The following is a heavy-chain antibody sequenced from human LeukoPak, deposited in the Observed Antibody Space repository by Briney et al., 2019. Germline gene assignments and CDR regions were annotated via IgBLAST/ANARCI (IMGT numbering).Heavy chain of an antibody. V-gene: IGHV1-69*05. D-gene: IGHD6-13*01. Sequence: ASVKVSCKASGGTFSSYAISWVRQAPGQGLEWMGGIIPIFGTANYAQKFQGRGTITTDESTSTAYMELSSLRSEDTAVYYCASQAAAGTTGGDYWGQGTLVTVSS. J-gene: IGHJ4*02. CDR3: ASQAAAGTTGGDY. CDR2: IIPIFGTA. CDR1: GGTFSSYA.